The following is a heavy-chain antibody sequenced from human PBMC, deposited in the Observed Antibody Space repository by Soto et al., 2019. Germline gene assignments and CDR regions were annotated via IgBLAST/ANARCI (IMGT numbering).Heavy chain of an antibody. CDR1: GGSISSSNW. CDR2: IYHSGST. V-gene: IGHV4-4*02. J-gene: IGHJ4*02. D-gene: IGHD6-6*01. Sequence: PSETLSLTCTVSGGSISSSNWWSWVRQPPGKGLEWIGEIYHSGSTNYNPSLKSRVTISVDKSKNQFSLKLSSVTAADTAVYYCARVVWSSSTRNLALNFDYWGQGTLVTVSS. CDR3: ARVVWSSSTRNLALNFDY.